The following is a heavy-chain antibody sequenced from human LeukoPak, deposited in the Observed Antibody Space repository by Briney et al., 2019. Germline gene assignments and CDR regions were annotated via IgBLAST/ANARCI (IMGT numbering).Heavy chain of an antibody. Sequence: PGGSLRLSCAASGFTFSSYAMSWVRQAPGKGLEWVSAISGSGGSTYYADSVKGRFTISRDNSKNTLYLQMNSLRAEDTAVYYCAKDSPPYYYDSSGYSGYFDYWGQGTLVTVSS. V-gene: IGHV3-23*01. CDR2: ISGSGGST. CDR3: AKDSPPYYYDSSGYSGYFDY. CDR1: GFTFSSYA. D-gene: IGHD3-22*01. J-gene: IGHJ4*02.